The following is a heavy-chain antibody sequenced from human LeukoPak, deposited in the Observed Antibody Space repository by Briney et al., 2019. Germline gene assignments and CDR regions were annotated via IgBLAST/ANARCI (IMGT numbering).Heavy chain of an antibody. D-gene: IGHD2-2*01. CDR1: GFTFSNYF. CDR3: AKDVVPAAMAFDY. V-gene: IGHV3-74*01. J-gene: IGHJ4*02. CDR2: INGDGTTT. Sequence: PGGSLRLSCSASGFTFSNYFMHWVRQAPGEGLVLVSRINGDGTTTIYADSVKGRFTISRDNAKNTLYLQMNSLRAEDTAVYYCAKDVVPAAMAFDYWGQGTLVTVSS.